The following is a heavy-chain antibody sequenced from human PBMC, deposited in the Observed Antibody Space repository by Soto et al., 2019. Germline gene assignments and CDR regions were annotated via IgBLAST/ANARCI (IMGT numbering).Heavy chain of an antibody. CDR2: ISGSGGST. CDR1: GFTFSSYA. J-gene: IGHJ5*02. CDR3: AKMVDDILNWFDP. D-gene: IGHD3-9*01. Sequence: GGSLRLSCAASGFTFSSYAMSWVRQAPGKGLEWVSGISGSGGSTYYADSVKGRFTITRDNSKDTLYLQMNSLRAEDTAIYYCAKMVDDILNWFDPWGQGTLVTAPQ. V-gene: IGHV3-23*01.